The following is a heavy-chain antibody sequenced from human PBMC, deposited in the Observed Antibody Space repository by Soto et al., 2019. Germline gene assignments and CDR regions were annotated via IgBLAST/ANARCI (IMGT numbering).Heavy chain of an antibody. D-gene: IGHD2-2*01. Sequence: EVQLLESGGGLVQPGGSLRLSCAASGFTFSSYAMSWVRQAPGKGLEWVSAISGSGGSTYYADSVKGRFTISRDNSKNTLYLQMTSLRAEDTAVYYSAKAPSTLVSPGDAFDIWGQGTMVTVSS. V-gene: IGHV3-23*01. CDR3: AKAPSTLVSPGDAFDI. CDR2: ISGSGGST. J-gene: IGHJ3*02. CDR1: GFTFSSYA.